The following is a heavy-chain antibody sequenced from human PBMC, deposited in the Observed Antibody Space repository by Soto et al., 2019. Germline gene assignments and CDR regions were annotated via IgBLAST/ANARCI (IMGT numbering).Heavy chain of an antibody. CDR1: GGSISSGGYY. CDR2: IYYSGST. Sequence: SETLSLTCTVSGGSISSGGYYWSWIRQHPGKGLEWIGYIYYSGSTYYNPSLKSRVTISVDTSKNQFSLKLSSVTAADTAVYYCASLVLGSGWYFWFDPWGQGTLVTVSS. CDR3: ASLVLGSGWYFWFDP. V-gene: IGHV4-31*03. J-gene: IGHJ5*02. D-gene: IGHD6-19*01.